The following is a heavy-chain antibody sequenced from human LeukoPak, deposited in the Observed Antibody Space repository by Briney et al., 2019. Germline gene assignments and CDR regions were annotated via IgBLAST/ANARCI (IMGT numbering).Heavy chain of an antibody. D-gene: IGHD3-10*01. J-gene: IGHJ5*02. CDR1: GYIFTSYG. Sequence: ASVKVSCKASGYIFTSYGISWVRQAPGQGLEWMGWISAYNGNTNYAQKLQGRVTMTTDTSTSTTYMELRSLRSDDTAVYYCARDLEYGSGSYYDNWFDPWGQGTLVTVSS. V-gene: IGHV1-18*01. CDR3: ARDLEYGSGSYYDNWFDP. CDR2: ISAYNGNT.